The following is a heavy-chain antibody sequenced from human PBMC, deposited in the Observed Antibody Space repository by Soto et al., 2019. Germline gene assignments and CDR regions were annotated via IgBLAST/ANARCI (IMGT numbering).Heavy chain of an antibody. Sequence: QVQLQQWGAGLLKPSETLSLTCAVYGGSFSGYYWSWIRQPPGKGLEWIGEINHSGSTNYNPSLKRRVTISVDTSKNQFSLKLSSVTAADTAVYYCARLDVDTAMVTRAGDIDYGMDVWGQGTTVTVSS. V-gene: IGHV4-34*01. CDR3: ARLDVDTAMVTRAGDIDYGMDV. J-gene: IGHJ6*02. CDR1: GGSFSGYY. CDR2: INHSGST. D-gene: IGHD5-18*01.